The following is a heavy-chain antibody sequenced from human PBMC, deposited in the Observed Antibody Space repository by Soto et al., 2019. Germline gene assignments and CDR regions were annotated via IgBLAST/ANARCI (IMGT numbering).Heavy chain of an antibody. CDR2: IYYSGST. Sequence: QVQLQESGPGLVKPSETLSLTCTVSGGSISSYYWSWIRQPPGKGLEWIGYIYYSGSTNYNPSLKSRVTISVDTSKNQFSLKLSSVTAADTAVYYCARGSPSPYSSGGFDYWGQGTLVTVSS. CDR3: ARGSPSPYSSGGFDY. V-gene: IGHV4-59*01. D-gene: IGHD6-19*01. J-gene: IGHJ4*02. CDR1: GGSISSYY.